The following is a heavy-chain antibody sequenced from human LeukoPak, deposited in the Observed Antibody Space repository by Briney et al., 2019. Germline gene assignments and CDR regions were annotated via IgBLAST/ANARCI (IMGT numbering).Heavy chain of an antibody. Sequence: GESLKISCTGSGYSFTSYWIGWVRQMPGKGLEWMGIIYPGDSDTRYSPSFQGQVTMSADKSISTAYLQWSSLKASDSAIYYCAISDYCSSSSCSFDYWGQGTLVTVSS. D-gene: IGHD2-2*01. CDR2: IYPGDSDT. CDR3: AISDYCSSSSCSFDY. CDR1: GYSFTSYW. V-gene: IGHV5-51*03. J-gene: IGHJ4*02.